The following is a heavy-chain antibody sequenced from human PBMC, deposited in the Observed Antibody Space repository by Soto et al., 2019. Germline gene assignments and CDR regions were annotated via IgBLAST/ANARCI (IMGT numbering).Heavy chain of an antibody. CDR2: IYYSGST. Sequence: SATLSLTCTVSGGSISSYYWSWIRQPPGKGLEWIGYIYYSGSTNYTPSLKSRVTISVDTSKNQFSLKLSSVTAADTAVYDCARGLIAARRGGGFDPWGQGTLVTVSS. J-gene: IGHJ5*02. D-gene: IGHD6-6*01. V-gene: IGHV4-59*01. CDR3: ARGLIAARRGGGFDP. CDR1: GGSISSYY.